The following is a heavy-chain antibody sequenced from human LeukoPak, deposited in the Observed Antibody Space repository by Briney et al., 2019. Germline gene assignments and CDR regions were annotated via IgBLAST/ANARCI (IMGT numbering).Heavy chain of an antibody. V-gene: IGHV1-24*01. J-gene: IGHJ4*02. Sequence: ASVKVSCKASGYTFTSYDINWVRQATGQGLEWMGGFDPEDGETIYAQKFQGRVTMTEDTSTDTAYMELSSLRSEDTAVYYCATVRPPGYSSGWYKRGGTYFDYWGQGTLVTVSS. CDR2: FDPEDGET. CDR3: ATVRPPGYSSGWYKRGGTYFDY. CDR1: GYTFTSYD. D-gene: IGHD6-19*01.